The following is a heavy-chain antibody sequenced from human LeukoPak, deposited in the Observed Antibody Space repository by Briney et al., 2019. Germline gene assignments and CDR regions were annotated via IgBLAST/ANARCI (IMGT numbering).Heavy chain of an antibody. CDR1: GFTFSSYA. Sequence: GGSLRLFCAASGFTFSSYAMSWVRQAPGKGLEWVSAISGSGGSTYYADSVKGRFTISRDNSKNTLYLQMNSLRAEDTAVYYCAKERGYSSSWYWEYYFDYWGQGTLVTVSS. J-gene: IGHJ4*02. CDR3: AKERGYSSSWYWEYYFDY. CDR2: ISGSGGST. V-gene: IGHV3-23*01. D-gene: IGHD6-13*01.